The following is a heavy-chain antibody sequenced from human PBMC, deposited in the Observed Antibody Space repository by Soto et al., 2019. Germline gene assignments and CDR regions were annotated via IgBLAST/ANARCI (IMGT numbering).Heavy chain of an antibody. V-gene: IGHV4-31*03. J-gene: IGHJ4*02. D-gene: IGHD5-18*01. CDR1: GGSISSGGYH. Sequence: SETLSLTCTVSGGSISSGGYHWSWIRQHPGKGLEWIGYIYYSGSTYYNPSLKSRVTISVDTSKNQFSLKLSSVTAADTAVYYCAMILDTAMVGFDYWGQGTLVTDSS. CDR2: IYYSGST. CDR3: AMILDTAMVGFDY.